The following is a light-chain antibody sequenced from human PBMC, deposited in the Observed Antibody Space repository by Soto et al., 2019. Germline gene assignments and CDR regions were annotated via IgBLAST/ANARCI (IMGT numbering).Light chain of an antibody. CDR3: QQYHDWPTIT. Sequence: EIVMTQSPDILSVPPGGRATLSCRASESIRSDLAWYQQKPGQAPRLLIFVGSIRAADIPGRFSGSGSGTDVTLTIATLQPEDFAVYYCQQYHDWPTITFGQGTRLEIK. CDR2: VGS. CDR1: ESIRSD. V-gene: IGKV3-15*01. J-gene: IGKJ5*01.